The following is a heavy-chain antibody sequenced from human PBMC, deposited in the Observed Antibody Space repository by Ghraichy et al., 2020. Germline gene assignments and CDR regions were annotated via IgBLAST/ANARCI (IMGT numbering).Heavy chain of an antibody. J-gene: IGHJ4*02. CDR3: ARDQGYYGSGKGGFDY. V-gene: IGHV3-21*01. CDR1: GFTFSSYS. D-gene: IGHD3-10*01. CDR2: ISSSSSYI. Sequence: GGSLRLSCAASGFTFSSYSMNWVRQAPGKGLEWVSSISSSSSYIYYADSVKGRFTISRDNAKNSLYLQMNSLRAEDTAVYYCARDQGYYGSGKGGFDYWGQGTLVTVSS.